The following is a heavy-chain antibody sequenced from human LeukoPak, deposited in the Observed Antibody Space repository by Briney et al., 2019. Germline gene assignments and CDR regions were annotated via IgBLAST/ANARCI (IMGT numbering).Heavy chain of an antibody. Sequence: SGTLSLTCTVSGGSISSYYWSWIRQPPGKGLEWIGYIYYSGSTNYNPSLKSRVTISVDTSKNQFSLKLSSVTAADTAVYYCARFKRSYYTPSNPIDNWFDPWGQGTLVTVSS. D-gene: IGHD3-10*01. V-gene: IGHV4-59*01. CDR3: ARFKRSYYTPSNPIDNWFDP. J-gene: IGHJ5*02. CDR1: GGSISSYY. CDR2: IYYSGST.